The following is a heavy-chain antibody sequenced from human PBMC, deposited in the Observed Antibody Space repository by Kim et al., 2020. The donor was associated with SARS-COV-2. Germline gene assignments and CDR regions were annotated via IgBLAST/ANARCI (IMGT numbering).Heavy chain of an antibody. CDR2: GETI. D-gene: IGHD1-1*01. V-gene: IGHV3-15*01. J-gene: IGHJ4*02. Sequence: GETIDYAAPVKGRFTISRDDSKNAVYLQMNSLSSEDTAVYSCTTDWNGGYWGQGTLVTVSS. CDR3: TTDWNGGY.